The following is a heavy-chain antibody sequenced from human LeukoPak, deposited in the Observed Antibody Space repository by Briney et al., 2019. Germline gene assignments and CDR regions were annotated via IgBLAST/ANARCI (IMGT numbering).Heavy chain of an antibody. CDR1: GFTFSIYA. CDR2: ISSVGSST. CDR3: ARDNPRCCGVVPANIDDY. D-gene: IGHD2-15*01. V-gene: IGHV3-48*04. J-gene: IGHJ4*01. Sequence: GSLRLSCAASGFTFSIYAMSWVRQAPGKGLEWVSYISSVGSSTVYADSVKGRFTISRGNAKSSLFLQMNSLRAEDTAVYYCARDNPRCCGVVPANIDDYWGQGTLVTVSS.